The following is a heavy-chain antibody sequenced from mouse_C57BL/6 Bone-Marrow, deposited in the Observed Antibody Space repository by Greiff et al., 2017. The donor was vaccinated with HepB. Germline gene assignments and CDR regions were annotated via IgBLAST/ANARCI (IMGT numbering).Heavy chain of an antibody. J-gene: IGHJ4*01. Sequence: QVQLQQPGAELVKPGASVKLSCKASGYTFTEYTIHWVKQRSGQGLEWIGWFYPGSGSIKYNEKFKDKATLTADKSSSTVYMELSRLTSEDSAVYFCARHEDYYGSRGYAMDYWGQGTSVTVSS. CDR3: ARHEDYYGSRGYAMDY. D-gene: IGHD1-1*01. CDR2: FYPGSGSI. CDR1: GYTFTEYT. V-gene: IGHV1-62-2*01.